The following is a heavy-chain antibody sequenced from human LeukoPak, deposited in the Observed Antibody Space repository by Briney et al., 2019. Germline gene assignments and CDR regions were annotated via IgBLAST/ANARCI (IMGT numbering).Heavy chain of an antibody. Sequence: ASVKVSCKASGGTFSSYAISWVRQAPGQGLEWMGGIIPIFGTANYAQKFQGRVTITADESTSTAYMELSSLRSEDTAVCYCARVGRGITMIFRVHRAFDIWGQGTMVTVSS. CDR1: GGTFSSYA. D-gene: IGHD3-22*01. CDR2: IIPIFGTA. V-gene: IGHV1-69*13. CDR3: ARVGRGITMIFRVHRAFDI. J-gene: IGHJ3*02.